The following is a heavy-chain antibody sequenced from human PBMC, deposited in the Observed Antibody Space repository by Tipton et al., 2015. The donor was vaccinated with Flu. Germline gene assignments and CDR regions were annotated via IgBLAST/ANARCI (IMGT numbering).Heavy chain of an antibody. CDR2: INHFGTT. Sequence: TLSLTCTVSGGSISSTNYYWGWIRQSPGKGLEWIGEINHFGTTIYNPSLKSRVTISIDTSTNQFSLKLTSLTVADTAVYYCAALTTAWFDPWGRGTLVTVSS. V-gene: IGHV4-39*07. CDR3: AALTTAWFDP. J-gene: IGHJ5*02. D-gene: IGHD4-17*01. CDR1: GGSISSTNYY.